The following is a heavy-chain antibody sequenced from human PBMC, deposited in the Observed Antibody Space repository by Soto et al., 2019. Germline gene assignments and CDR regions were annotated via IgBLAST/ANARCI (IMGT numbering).Heavy chain of an antibody. V-gene: IGHV4-31*11. Sequence: KTSETLSLTCAVSGGSISSGGYYWSWIRQHPGKGLEWIGYIYYSGSTYYNPSLKSRVTISVDTSKNQFPLKLSSVTAADTAVYYCARGGYDFWSDSERGMDVWGQGTTVTVS. CDR1: GGSISSGGYY. CDR2: IYYSGST. D-gene: IGHD3-3*01. CDR3: ARGGYDFWSDSERGMDV. J-gene: IGHJ6*02.